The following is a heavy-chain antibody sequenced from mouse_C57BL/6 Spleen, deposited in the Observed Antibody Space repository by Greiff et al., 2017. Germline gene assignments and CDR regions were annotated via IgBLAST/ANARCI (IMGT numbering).Heavy chain of an antibody. J-gene: IGHJ1*03. D-gene: IGHD1-1*01. V-gene: IGHV1-53*01. CDR2: INPSNGGT. CDR1: GYTFTSYW. Sequence: QVHVKQPGTELVKPGASVKLSCKASGYTFTSYWMHWVKQRPGQGLEWIGNINPSNGGTNYNEKFKSKATLTVDKSSSTAYMQLSSLTSEDSAVYYCARGAYYYGSSYYFDVWGTGTTVTVSS. CDR3: ARGAYYYGSSYYFDV.